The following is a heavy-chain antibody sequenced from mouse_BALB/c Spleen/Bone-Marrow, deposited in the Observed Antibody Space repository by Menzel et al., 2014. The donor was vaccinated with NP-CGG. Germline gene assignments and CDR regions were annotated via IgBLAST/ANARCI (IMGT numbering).Heavy chain of an antibody. V-gene: IGHV1S56*01. CDR3: ARGELPYYFDY. J-gene: IGHJ2*01. CDR2: IYPGDGST. CDR1: GYTFTSYY. Sequence: QVQLQQSGPELVKPGASVKMSCKASGYTFTSYYIHWVKQRPGQGLEWIGWIYPGDGSTKYNEKFKGKTTLTADKSSSTAYMLLSSLTSEDSAIYFCARGELPYYFDYWGQGTPLTVSS.